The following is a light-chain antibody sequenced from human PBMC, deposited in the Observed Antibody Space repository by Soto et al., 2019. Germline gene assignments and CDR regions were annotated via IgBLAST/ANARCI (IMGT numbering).Light chain of an antibody. CDR1: QSVSSY. CDR3: QQRSNWPPGLT. J-gene: IGKJ4*01. V-gene: IGKV3-11*01. CDR2: DAS. Sequence: EIVLTQSPATLSLSPGERATLSCRASQSVSSYLAWYQQKPGQAPRLLIYDASNRATGIPARFSGSWSGTDLTLTISSLEPEDFAVYYCQQRSNWPPGLTFGGGTKLEIK.